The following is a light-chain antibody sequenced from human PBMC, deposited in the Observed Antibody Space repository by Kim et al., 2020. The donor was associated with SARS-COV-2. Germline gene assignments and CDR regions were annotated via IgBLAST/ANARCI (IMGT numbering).Light chain of an antibody. J-gene: IGLJ3*02. V-gene: IGLV3-1*01. CDR3: QAWDSSTGV. CDR2: QDS. Sequence: VSPGQTASITCSGDKLGDKYACWYQQKPGQSPVLVIYQDSKRPSGIPERFSGSNSGNTATLTISGTQAMDEADYYCQAWDSSTGVFGAGTQLTVL. CDR1: KLGDKY.